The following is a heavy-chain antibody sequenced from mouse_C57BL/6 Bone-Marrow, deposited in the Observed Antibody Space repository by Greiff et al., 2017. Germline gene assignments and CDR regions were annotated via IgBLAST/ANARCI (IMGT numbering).Heavy chain of an antibody. CDR1: GYTFTDYN. Sequence: EVKLMESGPELVKPGASVKIPCKASGYTFTDYNMDWVKQSHGKSLEWIGDINPNNGGTIYNQKFKGKATLTVDKSSSTAYMELRSLTSEDTAVYYCARRTGLTPWFAYWGQGTLVTVSA. J-gene: IGHJ3*01. V-gene: IGHV1-18*01. D-gene: IGHD1-2*01. CDR3: ARRTGLTPWFAY. CDR2: INPNNGGT.